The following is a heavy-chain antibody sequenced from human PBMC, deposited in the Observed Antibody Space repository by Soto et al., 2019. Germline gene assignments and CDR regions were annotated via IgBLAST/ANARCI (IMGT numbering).Heavy chain of an antibody. CDR2: ISAYNGNT. CDR3: VRSPESNIVLMVYASSDY. J-gene: IGHJ4*02. Sequence: QVQLVQSGAEVKKPGASVKVSCKASGYTFTSYGISWVRQAPGQGLEWMGWISAYNGNTNYAQKLQGRVTMTTDTSTSTAYMELRSLRSDDTAVYYCVRSPESNIVLMVYASSDYWGQGTLVTVSS. V-gene: IGHV1-18*01. CDR1: GYTFTSYG. D-gene: IGHD2-8*01.